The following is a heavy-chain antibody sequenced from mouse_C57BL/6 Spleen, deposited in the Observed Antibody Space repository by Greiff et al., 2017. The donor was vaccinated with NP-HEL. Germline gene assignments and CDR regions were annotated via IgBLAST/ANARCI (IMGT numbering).Heavy chain of an antibody. CDR3: VRHHLHTGVFAY. CDR2: IRSKSNNYAT. Sequence: EVQGVESGGGLVQPKGSLKLSCAASGFSFNTYAMNWVRQAPGKGLEWVARIRSKSNNYATYYADSVKDRFTISRDDSESMLYLQMNNLKTEDTAMYYCVRHHLHTGVFAYWGQGTLVTVSA. J-gene: IGHJ3*01. CDR1: GFSFNTYA. D-gene: IGHD4-1*01. V-gene: IGHV10-1*01.